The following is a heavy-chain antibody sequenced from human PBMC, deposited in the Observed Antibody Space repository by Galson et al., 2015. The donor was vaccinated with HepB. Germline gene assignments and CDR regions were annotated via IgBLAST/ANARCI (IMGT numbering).Heavy chain of an antibody. CDR1: GFTFSGSA. CDR3: TFSGSYPFDY. CDR2: IRSKANSYAT. D-gene: IGHD1-26*01. Sequence: SLRLSCAASGFTFSGSAMHWVRQASGKGLEWVGRIRSKANSYATAYAASVKGRFTISRDDSKNTAYLQMNSLKTEDTAVYYCTFSGSYPFDYWGQGTLVTVSS. J-gene: IGHJ4*02. V-gene: IGHV3-73*01.